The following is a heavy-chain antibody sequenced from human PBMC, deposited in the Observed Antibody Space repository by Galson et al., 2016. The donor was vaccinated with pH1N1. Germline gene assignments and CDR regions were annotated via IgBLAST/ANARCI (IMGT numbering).Heavy chain of an antibody. CDR3: ARRFFEYVEGLPTDAFDI. CDR2: IDNSGST. V-gene: IGHV4-31*03. Sequence: TLSLTCTVSGASVTRGDSYWSWIRQHPGKGLEWIGYIDNSGSTYYKSSLKSRITISVDTSKNQVSLRLSSVTAADTAVYYCARRFFEYVEGLPTDAFDIWGPGTRVTVSA. J-gene: IGHJ3*02. CDR1: GASVTRGDSY. D-gene: IGHD3-3*01.